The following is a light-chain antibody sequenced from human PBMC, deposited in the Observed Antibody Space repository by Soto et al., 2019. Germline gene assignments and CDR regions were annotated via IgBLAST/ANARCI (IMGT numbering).Light chain of an antibody. CDR3: QSYDSSLSGYV. Sequence: QSVLTQPPSVSGAPGQRVTISCTGSSSNIGAGYDVHWYQQLPGTAPKLLIYGNSNRPSGVLDRFSGSKSGTSAPLAITGLQAEDEADYYCQSYDSSLSGYVFGTGTKVTVL. CDR1: SSNIGAGYD. V-gene: IGLV1-40*01. J-gene: IGLJ1*01. CDR2: GNS.